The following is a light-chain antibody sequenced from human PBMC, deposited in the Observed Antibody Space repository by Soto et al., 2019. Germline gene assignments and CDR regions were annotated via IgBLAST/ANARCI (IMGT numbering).Light chain of an antibody. Sequence: EIVLTQSPGTLSLSPGERATLSCRASQSVSSSYLAWYQQKPGQAPRLLIYGASSRATGIPGRFSGSGSGTDFTLTISILEPEDLAVYYGQQYGRSPFTFGTGTKVDIK. CDR2: GAS. V-gene: IGKV3-20*01. CDR3: QQYGRSPFT. J-gene: IGKJ3*01. CDR1: QSVSSSY.